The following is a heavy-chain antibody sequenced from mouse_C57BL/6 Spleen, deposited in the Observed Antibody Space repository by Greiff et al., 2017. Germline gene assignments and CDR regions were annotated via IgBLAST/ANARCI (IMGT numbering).Heavy chain of an antibody. J-gene: IGHJ1*03. CDR3: ANYYDPGYFAD. CDR1: GYTFTSYG. CDR2: IYPRSGSP. D-gene: IGHD2-4*01. Sequence: QVQLQPSGAELARPGASVKMSCKASGYTFTSYGISWVKQRTGQGLEWIGEIYPRSGSPYYNEKFKGKATLTVDTSSSTAYMELRSLTSEYSAVYFCANYYDPGYFADWGTGTTVTVSA. V-gene: IGHV1-81*01.